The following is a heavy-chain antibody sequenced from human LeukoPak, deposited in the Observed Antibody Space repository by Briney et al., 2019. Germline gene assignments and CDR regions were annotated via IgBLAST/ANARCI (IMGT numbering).Heavy chain of an antibody. V-gene: IGHV3-23*01. CDR2: ISGSGGST. D-gene: IGHD5-12*01. J-gene: IGHJ4*02. CDR3: AKARGYDCFDY. Sequence: GGSLRLSCAASGFPFNSYAMSCVRPAPEKGLEWVSDISGSGGSTYYADSVKGRFTISRDNSRNTLYLQMNSLRAEDTAVYYCAKARGYDCFDYWGQGTLVTVSS. CDR1: GFPFNSYA.